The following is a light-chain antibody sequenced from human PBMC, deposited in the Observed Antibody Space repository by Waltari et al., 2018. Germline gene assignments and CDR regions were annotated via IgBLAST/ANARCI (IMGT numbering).Light chain of an antibody. CDR3: QKYDRLPAA. J-gene: IGKJ1*01. CDR1: QSVSRF. CDR2: GAS. V-gene: IGKV3-20*01. Sequence: EIALTQSPGTLSLSPGERGTLSCRASQSVSRFLAWYQQKPGQAPRLLIYGASTRATGIPYRFSGSGSGTDFSLTISRLEPEDFAVYYCQKYDRLPAAFGQGTKVEIK.